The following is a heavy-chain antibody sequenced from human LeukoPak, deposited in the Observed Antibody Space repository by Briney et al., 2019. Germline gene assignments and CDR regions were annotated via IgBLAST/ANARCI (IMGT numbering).Heavy chain of an antibody. D-gene: IGHD4-23*01. CDR2: IYTSGST. J-gene: IGHJ6*03. CDR1: GGSISSGSYY. V-gene: IGHV4-61*02. CDR3: ARVRWSTPGGGYYYYYMDV. Sequence: SETLSLTCTVSGGSISSGSYYWSWIRQPAGKGLEWIGRIYTSGSTNYNPSLKSRVTISVDTSKNQFSLKLSSVTAADTAVYYCARVRWSTPGGGYYYYYMDVWGKGTTVTVSS.